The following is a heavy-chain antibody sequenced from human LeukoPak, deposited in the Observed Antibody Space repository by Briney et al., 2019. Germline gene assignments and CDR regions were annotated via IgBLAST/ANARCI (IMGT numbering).Heavy chain of an antibody. J-gene: IGHJ4*02. CDR2: IIPIFGTA. CDR1: GGTFSSYG. D-gene: IGHD3-22*01. Sequence: SVKVSCKASGGTFSSYGISWVRQAPGQGLEWMGGIIPIFGTAKYAQKFQGRVTITTDESTSTAYMELSSLRSEDTAVYYCARGEMGHYDSSGYPYWGQGTLVTVPS. V-gene: IGHV1-69*05. CDR3: ARGEMGHYDSSGYPY.